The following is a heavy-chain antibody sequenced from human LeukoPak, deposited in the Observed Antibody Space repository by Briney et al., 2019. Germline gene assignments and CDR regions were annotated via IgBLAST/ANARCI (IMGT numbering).Heavy chain of an antibody. Sequence: GGSLRLSCAASGFTFSSYWMSWVRQAPGKGLEWVANIKQDGSEEYYVDSVKGRFTISRDNAKNSLYLQMNSLRAEDTAVYYCARVREGYSYGFADYWGQGTLVTVSS. D-gene: IGHD5-18*01. CDR3: ARVREGYSYGFADY. J-gene: IGHJ4*02. CDR2: IKQDGSEE. V-gene: IGHV3-7*01. CDR1: GFTFSSYW.